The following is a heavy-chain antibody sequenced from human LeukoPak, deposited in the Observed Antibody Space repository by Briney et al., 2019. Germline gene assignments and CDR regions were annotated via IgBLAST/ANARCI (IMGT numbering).Heavy chain of an antibody. V-gene: IGHV3-30*18. D-gene: IGHD4-17*01. CDR3: AKDFVSGDYDYYFDY. J-gene: IGHJ4*02. CDR1: GFTFSSYG. CDR2: ISYDGSNK. Sequence: GGSLRLSCAASGFTFSSYGMHWVRQAPGKGLEWVAVISYDGSNKYYADSVKGRFTISRDNSKNTLYLQMNSLRAEDTAVYYCAKDFVSGDYDYYFDYWGQGTLVTVSS.